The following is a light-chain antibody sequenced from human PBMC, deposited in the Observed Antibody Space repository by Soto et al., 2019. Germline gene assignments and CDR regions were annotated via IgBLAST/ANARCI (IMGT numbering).Light chain of an antibody. CDR1: SGSIASND. CDR3: QSYDSSTVV. V-gene: IGLV6-57*04. Sequence: NFMLTQPHSVSESPGKTVTISCTHSSGSIASNDVQWYQQRPGSAPTTVIYKNNQRPSGVPDRFSGSTDGSSNSASLTISGLQTEDEADYYCQSYDSSTVVFGGGTKLTVL. J-gene: IGLJ2*01. CDR2: KNN.